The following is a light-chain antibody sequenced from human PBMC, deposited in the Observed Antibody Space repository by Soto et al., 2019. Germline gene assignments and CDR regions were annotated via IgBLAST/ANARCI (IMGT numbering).Light chain of an antibody. CDR2: GAS. Sequence: EIVLTQSPGTLSLSPGERATLSCRASQSVSSSYLAWYQQKPGQAPRLLIYGASSRATGIPDRFSGSGSGTHFTLTISRLEPEDFAVYYCQRRRTFGEGTKVEIK. J-gene: IGKJ1*01. V-gene: IGKV3-20*01. CDR1: QSVSSSY. CDR3: QRRRT.